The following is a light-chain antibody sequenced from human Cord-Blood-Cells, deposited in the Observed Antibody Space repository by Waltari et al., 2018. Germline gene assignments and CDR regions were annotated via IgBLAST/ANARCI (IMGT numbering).Light chain of an antibody. CDR2: RNN. J-gene: IGLJ1*01. Sequence: QSVLTQPHSASGTPGQRVTISCSGSSSNIGSNYVTWYPQLPGTAPKLLIYRNNQRPSGVPDRFSGSKSGTSASLAISGLRSEDEADYYCAAWDDSLSGYVFGTGTKVTVL. V-gene: IGLV1-47*01. CDR1: SSNIGSNY. CDR3: AAWDDSLSGYV.